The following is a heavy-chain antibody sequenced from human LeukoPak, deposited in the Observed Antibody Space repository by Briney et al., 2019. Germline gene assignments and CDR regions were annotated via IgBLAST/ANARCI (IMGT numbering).Heavy chain of an antibody. CDR2: MNIDGSEK. D-gene: IGHD1-26*01. V-gene: IGHV3-7*01. J-gene: IGHJ4*02. CDR3: ARDPVEWELLLDY. Sequence: PGGSLRLSCAASGFTFSNYWMGWVRQAPGKRLEWVANMNIDGSEKYYADSVKGRFCISRDNARNSVYLQMASLRVEDTAVYYCARDPVEWELLLDYWGQGTLVTVSS. CDR1: GFTFSNYW.